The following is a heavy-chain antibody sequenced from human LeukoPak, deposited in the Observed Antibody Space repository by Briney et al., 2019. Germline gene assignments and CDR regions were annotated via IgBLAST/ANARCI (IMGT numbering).Heavy chain of an antibody. D-gene: IGHD6-13*01. CDR3: ARAAGGGYFDF. J-gene: IGHJ4*02. V-gene: IGHV1-69*04. CDR2: IIPILGIA. Sequence: ASVKVSCKASGYTFTSYGISWVRQAPGQGLEWMGRIIPILGIANYAQKFQGRVTITADKSTSTAYLDLRSLRSDDTAVYYCARAAGGGYFDFWGQGTLVTVSS. CDR1: GYTFTSYG.